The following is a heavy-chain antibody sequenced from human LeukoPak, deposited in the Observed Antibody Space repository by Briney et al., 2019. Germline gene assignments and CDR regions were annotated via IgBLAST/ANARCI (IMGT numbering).Heavy chain of an antibody. D-gene: IGHD3-3*01. CDR2: IWYDGSNK. V-gene: IGHV3-33*06. Sequence: PGRSLRLSCAAPGYSFNDYAMHWVRQAPDKGLEWVAAIWYDGSNKYYADSVKGRFTISRDNSKSTLYLQTDSLRAEDTAVYYCAKDNDLWNSHHRGRGLDHWGQGTLVTVSS. CDR3: AKDNDLWNSHHRGRGLDH. CDR1: GYSFNDYA. J-gene: IGHJ5*02.